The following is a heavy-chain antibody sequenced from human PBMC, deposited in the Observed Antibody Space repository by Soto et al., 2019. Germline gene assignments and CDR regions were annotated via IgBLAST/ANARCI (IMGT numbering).Heavy chain of an antibody. D-gene: IGHD3-3*01. V-gene: IGHV1-46*01. CDR3: AREVDLEIFGVVIMDYYYYGMDV. CDR1: GYTSTSYY. J-gene: IGHJ6*02. CDR2: INPSGGST. Sequence: ASVKVSWKASGYTSTSYYMHWVRQAPGQGLEWMGIINPSGGSTSYAQKFQGRVTMTRDTSTSTVYMELSSLRSEDTAVYYCAREVDLEIFGVVIMDYYYYGMDVWG.